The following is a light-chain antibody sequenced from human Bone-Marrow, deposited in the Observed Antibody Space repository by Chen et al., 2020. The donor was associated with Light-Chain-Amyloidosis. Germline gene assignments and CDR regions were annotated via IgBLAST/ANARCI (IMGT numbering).Light chain of an antibody. CDR2: GTS. J-gene: IGKJ2*01. CDR1: RRISPVY. CDR3: QQYGNSPLYT. Sequence: EIVLTQSPGTLSLSPGDRATLSCRASRRISPVYLAWYQQKPGQAPRLLISGTSNRATGIPDRCSGSGSGTEFSLTITRLEPEDVAVYFCQQYGNSPLYTFGQGTKVEI. V-gene: IGKV3-20*01.